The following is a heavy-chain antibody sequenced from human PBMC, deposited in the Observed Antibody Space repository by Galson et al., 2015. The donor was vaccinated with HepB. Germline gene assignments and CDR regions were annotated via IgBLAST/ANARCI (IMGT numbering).Heavy chain of an antibody. Sequence: SLRLSCAASGFTFSSYWMSWVRQAPGKGLEWVANIKQDGSEKYYVDSVKGRFTISRDNAKNSLYLQMNSLRAEDTAVYYCARCGGRYYGSGDYWGQGTLVTVSS. CDR2: IKQDGSEK. CDR3: ARCGGRYYGSGDY. D-gene: IGHD3-10*01. V-gene: IGHV3-7*03. CDR1: GFTFSSYW. J-gene: IGHJ4*02.